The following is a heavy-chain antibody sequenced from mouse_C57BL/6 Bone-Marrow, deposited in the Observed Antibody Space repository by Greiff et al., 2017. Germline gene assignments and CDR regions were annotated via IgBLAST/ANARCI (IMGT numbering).Heavy chain of an antibody. J-gene: IGHJ4*01. CDR2: IDPNSGGT. V-gene: IGHV1-72*01. CDR1: GYTFTSYW. CDR3: AINTVVAGDAMDY. D-gene: IGHD1-1*01. Sequence: VQLQQPGAELVKPGASVKLSCKASGYTFTSYWMHWVKQRPGRGLEWIGRIDPNSGGTKYNEKFQSKATLTVDKPSSTAYMQLSSLTSEDAAVYYCAINTVVAGDAMDYWGQGTSVTVSS.